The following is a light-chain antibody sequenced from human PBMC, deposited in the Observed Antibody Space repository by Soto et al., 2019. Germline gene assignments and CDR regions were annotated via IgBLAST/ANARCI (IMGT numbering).Light chain of an antibody. V-gene: IGKV3-15*01. J-gene: IGKJ2*01. Sequence: EIMMTQSPATLSVSPGERATLSCRASQSVSSNLAWYQQKPGQAPRLLFYGASTRATGIPVRFSASGSGTEFTLTISSLQSEDFAVYYCQQYNDWPRGYTFGQGTKLEIK. CDR1: QSVSSN. CDR2: GAS. CDR3: QQYNDWPRGYT.